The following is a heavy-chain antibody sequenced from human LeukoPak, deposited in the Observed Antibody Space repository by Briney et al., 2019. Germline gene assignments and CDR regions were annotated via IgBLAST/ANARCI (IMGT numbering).Heavy chain of an antibody. CDR1: GGTLSSYA. V-gene: IGHV1-69*01. CDR2: IIPIFGTA. CDR3: ARVSYYGSGSYYKEFDY. D-gene: IGHD3-10*01. J-gene: IGHJ4*02. Sequence: SVKVSCKASGGTLSSYAISWVRQAPGQGLEWMGGIIPIFGTANYAQKFQGRVTITADESTSTAYMELSSLRSEDTAVYYCARVSYYGSGSYYKEFDYWGQGTLVTVSS.